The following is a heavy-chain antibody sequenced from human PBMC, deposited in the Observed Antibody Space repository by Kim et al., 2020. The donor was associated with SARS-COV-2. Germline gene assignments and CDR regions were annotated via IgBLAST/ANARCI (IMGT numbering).Heavy chain of an antibody. V-gene: IGHV4-31*03. CDR1: GGSISSGGYY. D-gene: IGHD3-22*01. Sequence: SETLSLTCTVSGGSISSGGYYWSWIRQHPGKGLEWIGYIYYSGSTYYNPSLKSRVSISVDTSKNQFSLKLSSVTAADTAMYYCARRTGSSGYYRFDYWGQGTLVTVSS. CDR2: IYYSGST. J-gene: IGHJ4*02. CDR3: ARRTGSSGYYRFDY.